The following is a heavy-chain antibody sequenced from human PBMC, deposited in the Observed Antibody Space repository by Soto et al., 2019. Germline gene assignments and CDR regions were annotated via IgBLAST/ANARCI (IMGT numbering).Heavy chain of an antibody. Sequence: SVKVSCKASGGTFSSYAISWVRQAPGQGLEWMGGIIPIFGTANYAQKLQGRVTITADESTSTAYMELSSLRSEDTAVYYCARAPPYSGSYLVGSPFDYWGQGTLVTVSS. CDR2: IIPIFGTA. J-gene: IGHJ4*02. V-gene: IGHV1-69*13. D-gene: IGHD1-26*01. CDR1: GGTFSSYA. CDR3: ARAPPYSGSYLVGSPFDY.